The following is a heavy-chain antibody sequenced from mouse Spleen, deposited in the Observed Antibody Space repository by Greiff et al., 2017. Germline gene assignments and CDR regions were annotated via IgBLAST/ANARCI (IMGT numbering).Heavy chain of an antibody. CDR2: ISYDGSN. CDR1: GYSITSGYY. J-gene: IGHJ3*01. CDR3: ARPIDGYYEFAY. V-gene: IGHV3-6*01. Sequence: EVKLLESGPGLVKPSQSLSLTCSVTGYSITSGYYWNWIRQFPGNKLEWMGYISYDGSNNYNPSLKNRISITRDTSKNQFFLKLNSVTTEDTATYYCARPIDGYYEFAYWGQGTLVTVSA. D-gene: IGHD2-3*01.